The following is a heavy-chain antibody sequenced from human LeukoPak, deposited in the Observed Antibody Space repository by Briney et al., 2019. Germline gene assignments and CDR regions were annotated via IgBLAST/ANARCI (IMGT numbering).Heavy chain of an antibody. CDR3: ARLLGNAFET. CDR2: IYPSDSDT. V-gene: IGHV5-51*01. D-gene: IGHD3-16*01. CDR1: GYSFTNYW. Sequence: GESLKISCNGSGYSFTNYWIGWVRQMPGKGLECMGIIYPSDSDTKYSPSFQGQVTISADKSINTAYLQWSSLKASDTAMYYCARLLGNAFETWGQGTMVTVSS. J-gene: IGHJ3*02.